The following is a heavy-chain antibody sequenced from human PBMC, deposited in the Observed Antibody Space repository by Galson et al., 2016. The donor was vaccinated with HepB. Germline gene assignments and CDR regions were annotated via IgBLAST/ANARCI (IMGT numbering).Heavy chain of an antibody. Sequence: SLRLSCAASGFVFSSCAMSWVRQAPGKGLEWVSSISGSADYTYYADSVKGRFTISRDNSKNTLYLQMSSLRAEDTALYFCAKGSIEAATLYFDYWGQGILVTVSS. CDR2: ISGSADYT. CDR1: GFVFSSCA. CDR3: AKGSIEAATLYFDY. D-gene: IGHD6-25*01. V-gene: IGHV3-23*01. J-gene: IGHJ4*02.